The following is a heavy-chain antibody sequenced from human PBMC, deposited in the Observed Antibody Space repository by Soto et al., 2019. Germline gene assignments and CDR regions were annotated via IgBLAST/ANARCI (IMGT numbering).Heavy chain of an antibody. CDR3: ARAGLRYDILTGYYPYYFDY. Sequence: SLTCTVSGGSISSGGYYWSWIRQHPGKGLEWIGYIYYSGSTYYNPSLKSRVTISVDTSKNQFSLKLSSVTAADTAVYYCARAGLRYDILTGYYPYYFDYWGQGTLVTVSS. V-gene: IGHV4-31*03. J-gene: IGHJ4*02. CDR1: GGSISSGGYY. CDR2: IYYSGST. D-gene: IGHD3-9*01.